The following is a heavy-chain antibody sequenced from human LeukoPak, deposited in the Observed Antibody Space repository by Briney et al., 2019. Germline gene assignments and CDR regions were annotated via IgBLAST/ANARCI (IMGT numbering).Heavy chain of an antibody. V-gene: IGHV4-34*01. Sequence: SETLSLTCAVYGGSFSGYYWSWIRQPPGKGLEWIGEINHSGSTNYNPSLKSRVTISVDTSKNQFSLKLSSVTAADTAVYYCARGQDSGIYWGQGTLVTVSS. D-gene: IGHD1-14*01. J-gene: IGHJ4*02. CDR2: INHSGST. CDR1: GGSFSGYY. CDR3: ARGQDSGIY.